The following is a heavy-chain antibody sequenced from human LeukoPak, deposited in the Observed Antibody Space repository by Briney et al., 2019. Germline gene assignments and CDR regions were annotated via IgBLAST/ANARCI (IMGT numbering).Heavy chain of an antibody. D-gene: IGHD3-9*01. J-gene: IGHJ4*02. CDR1: GYSFTGYY. Sequence: GASVKVSCKASGYSFTGYYMHWVRQAPGQGLEWMGRINPNSGGTNYAQKFQGRVTMTRDTSISTAYMERSRLRSDDTAVYYCARVNFDWYAQYYFDYWGQGTLVTVSS. CDR3: ARVNFDWYAQYYFDY. CDR2: INPNSGGT. V-gene: IGHV1-2*06.